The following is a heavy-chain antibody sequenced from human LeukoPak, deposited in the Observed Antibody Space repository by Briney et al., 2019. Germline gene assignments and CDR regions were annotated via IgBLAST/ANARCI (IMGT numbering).Heavy chain of an antibody. CDR3: ARHCSGGSCFPYYYYGLDV. J-gene: IGHJ6*02. V-gene: IGHV1-8*01. Sequence: ASVKVSCKASGYTFTTYDIIWVRQATGQGPEWMGWMNPNSGNTGYAQKFQGRVTMTRNTSISTAYMELSSLRSEDTAVYYCARHCSGGSCFPYYYYGLDVWGQGTTVTVS. D-gene: IGHD2-15*01. CDR1: GYTFTTYD. CDR2: MNPNSGNT.